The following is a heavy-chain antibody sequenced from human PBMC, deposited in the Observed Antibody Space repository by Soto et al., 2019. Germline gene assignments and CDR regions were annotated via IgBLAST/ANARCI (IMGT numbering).Heavy chain of an antibody. CDR3: AIGCYVSFCSSPYDF. V-gene: IGHV3-53*04. D-gene: IGHD3-16*01. Sequence: GGSLRLSCAASGFTVSSNYMSWVRQAPGKGLEWVSVIYSGGSTYYADSVKGRFTISRHNSKNTLYLQMNSLRAEDTAVYYCAIGCYVSFCSSPYDFWGQGTLVTVAS. CDR2: IYSGGST. CDR1: GFTVSSNY. J-gene: IGHJ4*02.